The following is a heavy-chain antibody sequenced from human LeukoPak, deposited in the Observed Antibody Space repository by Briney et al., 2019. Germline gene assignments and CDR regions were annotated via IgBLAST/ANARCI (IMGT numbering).Heavy chain of an antibody. CDR1: GYTFTGYY. CDR3: ARARGVVATSYYYYGMDV. J-gene: IGHJ6*02. Sequence: ASVKVSCKASGYTFTGYYMHWVRQAPGQGLEWMGWINPNSGGTNYAQKFQGRVTMTRDTSISTAYMELSRLRSDATAVYYCARARGVVATSYYYYGMDVWGQGTTVTVSS. V-gene: IGHV1-2*02. D-gene: IGHD5-12*01. CDR2: INPNSGGT.